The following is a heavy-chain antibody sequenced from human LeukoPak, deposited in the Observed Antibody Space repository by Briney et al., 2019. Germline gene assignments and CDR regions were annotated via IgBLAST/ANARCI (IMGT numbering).Heavy chain of an antibody. J-gene: IGHJ4*02. CDR3: ARIQAGIAVVGPIDY. CDR2: IYHSGRT. D-gene: IGHD6-19*01. Sequence: TSETLSLTCTVSGYSISSGYYWGWIRQPPGKGLEWIGSIYHSGRTFYNPSLKSRVTISVDTSKNQFSLKLSSVTAADTAMYYCARIQAGIAVVGPIDYWGQGTLVTVSS. V-gene: IGHV4-38-2*02. CDR1: GYSISSGYY.